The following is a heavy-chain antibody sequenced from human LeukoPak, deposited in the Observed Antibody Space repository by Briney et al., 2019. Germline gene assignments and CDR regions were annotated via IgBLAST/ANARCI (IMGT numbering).Heavy chain of an antibody. D-gene: IGHD3-22*01. CDR3: ASDYYDRSQY. CDR1: GFTLSSYQ. CDR2: ISSTGSTI. V-gene: IGHV3-48*03. J-gene: IGHJ4*02. Sequence: PGGSLGLSWAASGFTLSSYQMNWVRQAQGKGLEWVSYISSTGSTIYYADSVKGRFTISRDNAKNSLYLQMNSLRAEDTAVYYCASDYYDRSQYWGQGTLVTVSS.